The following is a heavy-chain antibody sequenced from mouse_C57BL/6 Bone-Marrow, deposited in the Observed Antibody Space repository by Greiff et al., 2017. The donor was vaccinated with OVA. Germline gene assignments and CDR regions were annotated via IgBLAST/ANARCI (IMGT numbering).Heavy chain of an antibody. CDR1: GYTFPSYW. V-gene: IGHV1-50*01. CDR3: ATAVFAY. J-gene: IGHJ3*01. CDR2: INPSNICT. Sequence: QVQLQQPGAELVKPGASVKLSCKASGYTFPSYWMQWVKQRPGKGLEWIGDINPSNICTNYNQKFKGKATLTVDTSSSTASMQLNSLSSVDSAVYYCATAVFAYWGQGTLVTVSA.